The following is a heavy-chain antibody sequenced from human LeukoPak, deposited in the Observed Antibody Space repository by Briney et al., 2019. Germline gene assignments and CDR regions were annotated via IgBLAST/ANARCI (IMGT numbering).Heavy chain of an antibody. CDR2: ISGRDDY. D-gene: IGHD4-17*01. CDR1: GFTFSSYA. J-gene: IGHJ4*02. V-gene: IGHV3-21*01. Sequence: GGSLRLSCAASGFTFSSYAMHWVRQAPGKGLEWVSSISGRDDYADSVRGRFTISRDNAKNSLYLQMNSLRAEDTAVYYCARDLYGDYAHDYWGQGALVIVSS. CDR3: ARDLYGDYAHDY.